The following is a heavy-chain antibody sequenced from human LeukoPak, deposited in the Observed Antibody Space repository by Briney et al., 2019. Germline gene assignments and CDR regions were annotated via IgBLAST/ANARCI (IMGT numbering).Heavy chain of an antibody. CDR3: SRDWAVLKSSLFLDY. CDR1: GFTFSSYA. V-gene: IGHV3-30*04. CDR2: ISYDGSNK. D-gene: IGHD2-15*01. J-gene: IGHJ4*02. Sequence: PGGSLRLSCAASGFTFSSYAMHWVRQAPGKGLEWVAVISYDGSNKYYADSVKGRFTISRDNSKNTLYLQMNSLKTEDTAVYYCSRDWAVLKSSLFLDYWGQGTLVTVSP.